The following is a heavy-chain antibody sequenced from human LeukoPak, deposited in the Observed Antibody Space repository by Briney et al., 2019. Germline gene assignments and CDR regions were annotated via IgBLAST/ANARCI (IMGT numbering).Heavy chain of an antibody. CDR1: GGSFSGYY. D-gene: IGHD3-3*01. J-gene: IGHJ4*02. CDR2: INHSGST. CDR3: ARGLIDFWSGYYGAHDY. V-gene: IGHV4-34*01. Sequence: SETLSLTCAVYGGSFSGYYWSWIRQPPGKGLEWIGEINHSGSTNYNPSLKSRVTISVDTSKNQFSLKLSSVTAADTAVYYCARGLIDFWSGYYGAHDYWGQGTLVTVSS.